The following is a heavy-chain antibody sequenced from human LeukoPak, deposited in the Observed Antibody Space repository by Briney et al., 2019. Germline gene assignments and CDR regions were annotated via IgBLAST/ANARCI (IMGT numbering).Heavy chain of an antibody. V-gene: IGHV3-23*01. J-gene: IGHJ4*02. CDR2: LTASGGTT. D-gene: IGHD5-12*01. CDR1: GLTFSSYA. Sequence: PGGSLRLSCAASGLTFSSYAMTWVRQAPGKGLEWVSALTASGGTTYYADSVKGRFTISRENSKNTLYLQMNSLRAEGTAVYYCAKGRGYSGYDPDYWGQGTLVTVSS. CDR3: AKGRGYSGYDPDY.